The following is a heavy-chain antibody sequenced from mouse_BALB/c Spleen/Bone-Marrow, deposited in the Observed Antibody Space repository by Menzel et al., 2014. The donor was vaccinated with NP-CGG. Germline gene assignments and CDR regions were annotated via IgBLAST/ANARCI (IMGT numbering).Heavy chain of an antibody. V-gene: IGHV1S22*01. J-gene: IGHJ2*01. CDR2: IYPGTGST. CDR1: GYTFTSYW. D-gene: IGHD2-3*01. Sequence: LQQSGSELVRPGASVKLSCKASGYTFTSYWMHWVKQGPGQGLEWIGNIYPGTGSTNYDEKFKTKATLTVDTSSSTAYMQLSSLTSEDSAVYYCARWLLLDYWGQGTTLTVSS. CDR3: ARWLLLDY.